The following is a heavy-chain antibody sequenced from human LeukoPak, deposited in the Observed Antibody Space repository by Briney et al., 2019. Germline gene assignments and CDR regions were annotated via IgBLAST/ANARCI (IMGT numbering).Heavy chain of an antibody. CDR1: GFTFSSYA. CDR2: ISYDRSNK. V-gene: IGHV3-30-3*01. J-gene: IGHJ6*02. D-gene: IGHD5-18*01. Sequence: QPGGSLRLSCAASGFTFSSYAMHWVRQAPGKGLEWVAVISYDRSNKYYADSVKGRFTISRDNSKNTLYLQMNSLRAEDTAVYYCARETDTANHYYYGMDVWGQGTTVTVSS. CDR3: ARETDTANHYYYGMDV.